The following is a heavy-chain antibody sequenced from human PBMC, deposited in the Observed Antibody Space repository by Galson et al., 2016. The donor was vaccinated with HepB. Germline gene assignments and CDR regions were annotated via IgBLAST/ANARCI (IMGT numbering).Heavy chain of an antibody. Sequence: SVKVSCKASGYTFTSYDINWVRQATGQGLEWMGWMNPNSGNTGYAQKFQGRVTMTRNTSISTAYMELRSLRSEDTSVYYCARGGIAAAGYYYYGMDVWGQGTTVTVSS. J-gene: IGHJ6*02. CDR3: ARGGIAAAGYYYYGMDV. CDR2: MNPNSGNT. D-gene: IGHD6-13*01. CDR1: GYTFTSYD. V-gene: IGHV1-8*01.